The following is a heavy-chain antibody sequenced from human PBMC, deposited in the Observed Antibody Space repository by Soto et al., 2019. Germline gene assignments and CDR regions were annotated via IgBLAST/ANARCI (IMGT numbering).Heavy chain of an antibody. V-gene: IGHV3-30*03. CDR1: GFTFSSYA. CDR2: ISYDGSNK. Sequence: QVQLVESGGGVVQPGRSLRLSCAASGFTFSSYAMHWVRQAPGKGLEWVALISYDGSNKYYADSVKGRFTISRDNSKNTVYMEMNSMRTEDTAVYYCARVEAVAVTWWYFALWGRGTLVTVSS. CDR3: ARVEAVAVTWWYFAL. D-gene: IGHD6-19*01. J-gene: IGHJ2*01.